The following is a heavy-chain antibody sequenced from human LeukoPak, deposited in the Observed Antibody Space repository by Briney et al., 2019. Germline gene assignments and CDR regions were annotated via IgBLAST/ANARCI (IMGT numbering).Heavy chain of an antibody. CDR1: GGSISSYY. D-gene: IGHD1-26*01. CDR3: ARGIVGATYFDY. Sequence: SETLSLTCTVSGGSISSYYWSWIRQPPGKGLEWIGYIYYSGGTNYNPSLKSRVTISVDTSKNQFSLKLSSVTAADTAVYYCARGIVGATYFDYWGQGTLVTVSS. J-gene: IGHJ4*02. V-gene: IGHV4-59*01. CDR2: IYYSGGT.